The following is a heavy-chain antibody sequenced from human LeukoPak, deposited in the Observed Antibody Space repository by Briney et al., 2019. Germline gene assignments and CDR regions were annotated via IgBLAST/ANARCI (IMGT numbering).Heavy chain of an antibody. Sequence: GGSLRLSCAVSGFSFTNVWMNWVRQAPGKGLEWVGRIKNKEEGEKTDYAAPVKGRFTISRDDSKATLFLQMNSLKMEDTAIYYCTTGIDYGGGYWGQGTLVSVSS. V-gene: IGHV3-15*07. CDR2: IKNKEEGEKT. CDR3: TTGIDYGGGY. D-gene: IGHD3-16*01. J-gene: IGHJ4*02. CDR1: GFSFTNVW.